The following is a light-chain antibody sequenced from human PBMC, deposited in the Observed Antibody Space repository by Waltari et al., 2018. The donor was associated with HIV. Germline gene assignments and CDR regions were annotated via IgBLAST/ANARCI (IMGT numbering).Light chain of an antibody. CDR1: SSDLTYSNS. CDR3: TSYISSSTPV. V-gene: IGLV2-14*01. Sequence: QSALTQPASVSGSPGQSITISCTGTSSDLTYSNSVSWYQHHPGKAPKVIIYDVSHRPSGVSHRFSGSKSGHTASLTISGLQAEDEADYFCTSYISSSTPVFGGGTKLTVL. J-gene: IGLJ3*02. CDR2: DVS.